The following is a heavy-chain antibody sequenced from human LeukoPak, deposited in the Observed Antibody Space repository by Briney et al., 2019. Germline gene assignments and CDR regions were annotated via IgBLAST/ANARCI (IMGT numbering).Heavy chain of an antibody. CDR1: GGSISSSSHH. CDR3: SFNLGSGSYAFDI. CDR2: IYYSGST. V-gene: IGHV4-39*07. D-gene: IGHD3-10*01. J-gene: IGHJ3*02. Sequence: SETLSLTCTVSGGSISSSSHHWGWIRQPPGKGLEWIGSIYYSGSTYYSPSLRSRVTISLDTSKHQFSLKLSSVTAADTAVYYCSFNLGSGSYAFDIWGQGTMVTVSS.